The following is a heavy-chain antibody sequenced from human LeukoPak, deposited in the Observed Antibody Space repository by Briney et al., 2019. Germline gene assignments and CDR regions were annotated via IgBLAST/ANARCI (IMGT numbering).Heavy chain of an antibody. D-gene: IGHD1-14*01. CDR1: GVTFSNYA. CDR2: ISNDGSDK. V-gene: IGHV3-30*03. Sequence: GGSLRLSCAAPGVTFSNYAMHWVRQSPGKGLEWVAVISNDGSDKHHADSVKGRFTISRDNSKNTVYLQMNRLRAEDTAVYYCTRGLAPDPGYFDSWGQGTLVTVSS. CDR3: TRGLAPDPGYFDS. J-gene: IGHJ4*02.